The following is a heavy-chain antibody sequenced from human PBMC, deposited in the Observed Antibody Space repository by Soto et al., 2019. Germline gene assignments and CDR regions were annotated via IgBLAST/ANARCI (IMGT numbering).Heavy chain of an antibody. CDR3: ARHSIFGVVLMGWFDP. D-gene: IGHD3-3*01. V-gene: IGHV4-39*01. J-gene: IGHJ5*02. CDR2: IYYSGKP. Sequence: NPSETLSLTCTVSGASVSTSDYYWGWIRRPPGKGLEWIGTIYYSGKPFYNPSLKSRITLSVDTSKNQFSVRLTSVTAADTAIYYCARHSIFGVVLMGWFDPWGQGTLVTAPQ. CDR1: GASVSTSDYY.